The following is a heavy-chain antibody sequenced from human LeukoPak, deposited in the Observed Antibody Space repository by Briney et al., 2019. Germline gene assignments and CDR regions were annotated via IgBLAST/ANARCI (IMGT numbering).Heavy chain of an antibody. D-gene: IGHD6-13*01. V-gene: IGHV4-31*03. CDR3: ATVMLVYYFDY. CDR2: VYYSGST. J-gene: IGHJ4*02. CDR1: GGSISSGGYY. Sequence: SETLSLTCTVSGGSISSGGYYWSWSRQHPGKGLEWIGYVYYSGSTYYNPSLKSRVSISVDTSKNQFSLKLSSVTAADTAVYYCATVMLVYYFDYWGQGTLVTVPS.